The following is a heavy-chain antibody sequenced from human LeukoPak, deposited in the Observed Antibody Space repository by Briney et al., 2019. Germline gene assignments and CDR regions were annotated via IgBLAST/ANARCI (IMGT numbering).Heavy chain of an antibody. J-gene: IGHJ5*02. CDR2: IRHSGTT. V-gene: IGHV4-38-2*02. CDR3: ARAEGEIYYRSGSNNWFGP. Sequence: SETLSLTCTVSGYFIGSGYYWGWIRQPPGKGLEWIGTIRHSGTTYYNPSLKSRVTISIDSSKNQFSLKLTSVTAADTAVVYCARAEGEIYYRSGSNNWFGPWGQGTLVTVSS. D-gene: IGHD3-10*01. CDR1: GYFIGSGYY.